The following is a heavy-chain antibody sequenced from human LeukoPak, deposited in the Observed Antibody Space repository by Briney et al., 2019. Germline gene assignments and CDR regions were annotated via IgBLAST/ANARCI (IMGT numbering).Heavy chain of an antibody. Sequence: TGGSLRLSCAASGFTFSSYTMNWVRQAPGKGLEWVSGIVGSGGTTYYADSVKGRVSIARDNSKNALYLQMNSLRAEDTAVYYCGRDLDWGAFDHWGQGTLVTVSS. V-gene: IGHV3-23*01. CDR3: GRDLDWGAFDH. D-gene: IGHD3-9*01. CDR1: GFTFSSYT. CDR2: IVGSGGTT. J-gene: IGHJ4*02.